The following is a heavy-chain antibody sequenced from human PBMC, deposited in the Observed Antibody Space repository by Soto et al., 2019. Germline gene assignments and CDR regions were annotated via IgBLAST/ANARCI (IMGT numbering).Heavy chain of an antibody. CDR3: AKHQSLGDFDY. CDR1: GGPISSSTYY. V-gene: IGHV4-39*01. Sequence: QVQLQESGPGLVKPSETLSLTCTVSGGPISSSTYYWGWIRQPPGKGLEWIGSIYYSGSTYYNPSLKSRIPMSVDTSTKQFSLKLSSVSAADTAVYYCAKHQSLGDFDYWGQGTLVTVSS. D-gene: IGHD6-19*01. CDR2: IYYSGST. J-gene: IGHJ4*02.